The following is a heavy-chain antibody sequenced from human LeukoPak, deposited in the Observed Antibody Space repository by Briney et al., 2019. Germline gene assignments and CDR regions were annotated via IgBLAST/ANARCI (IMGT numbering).Heavy chain of an antibody. Sequence: ASVKVSCKASGYTFTGYYMHWVRQAPGQGPEWMGWINPNSGGTNYAQKFQGRVTMTRDTSISTAYMELSRLRSDDTAVYYCARDLLRFLEWSQVGNYYYYGVDVWGQGTTVTVSS. D-gene: IGHD3-3*01. CDR3: ARDLLRFLEWSQVGNYYYYGVDV. CDR1: GYTFTGYY. CDR2: INPNSGGT. V-gene: IGHV1-2*02. J-gene: IGHJ6*02.